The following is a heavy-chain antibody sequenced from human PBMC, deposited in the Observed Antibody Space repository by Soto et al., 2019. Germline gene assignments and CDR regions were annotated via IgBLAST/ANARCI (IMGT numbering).Heavy chain of an antibody. Sequence: PSETLSLTCAVSGGSISSGGYSWSWIRQPPGKGLEWIGYVYHSGSTYYNPSLKSRVTISVGRSKNQFSLKLSSVTAADTAVYYCARVIAARHYFDYWGQGTLVTVSS. CDR1: GGSISSGGYS. CDR2: VYHSGST. CDR3: ARVIAARHYFDY. V-gene: IGHV4-30-2*01. J-gene: IGHJ4*02. D-gene: IGHD6-6*01.